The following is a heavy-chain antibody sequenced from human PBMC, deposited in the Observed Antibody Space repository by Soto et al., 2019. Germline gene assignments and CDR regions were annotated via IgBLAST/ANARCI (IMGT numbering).Heavy chain of an antibody. CDR1: GYTFNSHE. V-gene: IGHV3-48*03. Sequence: EVKLVESGGGSGQPGGSLRLSCVASGYTFNSHEMNWIRQTPGKGLEWISSISGSGITKYADSVKGRFTISRDNAHKSIYLEMNSLRVEDTGVYYCARGGIHWGQGALVTVSS. CDR3: ARGGIH. D-gene: IGHD6-13*01. J-gene: IGHJ4*02. CDR2: ISGSGIT.